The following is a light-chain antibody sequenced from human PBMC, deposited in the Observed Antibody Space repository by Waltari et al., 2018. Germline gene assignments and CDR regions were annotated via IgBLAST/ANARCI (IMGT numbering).Light chain of an antibody. V-gene: IGKV3-20*01. Sequence: ENVLTQSPGTLSLSPGERATLSCRASHSVSSSYLAWYQHKPGQAPRLLIYGASNRATGIPDRFSGSGSGTDFTLTISRLEPEDFAVYYCQQFHTSPRTFGQGTRVEI. CDR1: HSVSSSY. J-gene: IGKJ1*01. CDR2: GAS. CDR3: QQFHTSPRT.